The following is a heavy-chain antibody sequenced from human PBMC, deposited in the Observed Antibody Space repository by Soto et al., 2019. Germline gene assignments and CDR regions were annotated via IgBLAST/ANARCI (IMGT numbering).Heavy chain of an antibody. CDR3: ARLGAIAADDFDY. CDR1: GGSISSSY. CDR2: IYHSGST. V-gene: IGHV4-59*08. D-gene: IGHD6-25*01. Sequence: QVQLQESGPGLVKPSETLSLTCTVSGGSISSSYWSWIRQPPGKGLEWTGYIYHSGSTNYNPSLKSRVTISVDTSKNQFSLKLSSVTAADTAVYYWARLGAIAADDFDYWGQGTLVTVSS. J-gene: IGHJ4*02.